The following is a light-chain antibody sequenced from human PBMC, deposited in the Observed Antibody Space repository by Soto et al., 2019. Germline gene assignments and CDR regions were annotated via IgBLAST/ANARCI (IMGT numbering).Light chain of an antibody. J-gene: IGKJ1*01. V-gene: IGKV1-39*01. Sequence: DIQMTQSPSSLSASVGDRVTITCRASQSISSYLNWYQQKAGKAPKLMIYAVSNLQSGVPSRFSGSGSGTEFTLTISSLQPDDFATYYCQQYQSYRTFGQGTKVDIK. CDR1: QSISSY. CDR3: QQYQSYRT. CDR2: AVS.